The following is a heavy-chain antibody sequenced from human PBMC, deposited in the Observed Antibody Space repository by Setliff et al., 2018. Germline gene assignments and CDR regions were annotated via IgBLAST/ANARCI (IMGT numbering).Heavy chain of an antibody. CDR3: ARMSGFLYMDV. V-gene: IGHV4-61*09. D-gene: IGHD3-3*01. CDR1: DDSISSRHYY. J-gene: IGHJ6*03. Sequence: SETLSLTCTVSDDSISSRHYYWSWIRQPAGKGLEWIGQIYTSWSSNYNPSLKGRASLSIDASKRQFSLKLTSVTAADTAVYYCARMSGFLYMDVWAKGTTVTVSS. CDR2: IYTSWSS.